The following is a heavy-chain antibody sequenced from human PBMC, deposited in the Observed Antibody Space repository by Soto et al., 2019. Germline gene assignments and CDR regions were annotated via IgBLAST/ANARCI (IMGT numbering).Heavy chain of an antibody. Sequence: GESLKISCKGSGYRFTGFWLNWVRQIPWKGLEWMGRIDPSDSFINYSPPFEGHVTISADKSISTAYLQWSSLQASDTAIYYCARPASGGSRDAFDIWGQRTMVTVS. CDR2: IDPSDSFI. D-gene: IGHD2-15*01. V-gene: IGHV5-10-1*01. J-gene: IGHJ3*02. CDR1: GYRFTGFW. CDR3: ARPASGGSRDAFDI.